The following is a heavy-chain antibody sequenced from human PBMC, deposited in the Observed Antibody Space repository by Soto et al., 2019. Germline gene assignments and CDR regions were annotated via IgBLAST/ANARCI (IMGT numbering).Heavy chain of an antibody. CDR1: GGSISSSSYY. Sequence: SETLSLTCTVSGGSISSSSYYWGWIRQPPGKGLEWIGSIYYSGSTYYNPSLKSRATISVDTSKNQFSLKLSSVTAADTAVYYCAGHRNPVSSSWYTDDENWFDPWGQGTLVTVSS. J-gene: IGHJ5*02. CDR3: AGHRNPVSSSWYTDDENWFDP. D-gene: IGHD6-13*01. V-gene: IGHV4-39*01. CDR2: IYYSGST.